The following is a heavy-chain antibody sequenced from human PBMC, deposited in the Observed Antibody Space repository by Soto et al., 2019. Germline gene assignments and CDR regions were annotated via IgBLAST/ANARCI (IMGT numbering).Heavy chain of an antibody. J-gene: IGHJ4*02. V-gene: IGHV3-48*03. CDR2: ISSSGSTM. D-gene: IGHD2-2*01. CDR1: GFTFSSYE. CDR3: ARRYCSSTSCLIDY. Sequence: GGSLRLSCAASGFTFSSYEMNWVRQAPGKGLEWVSYISSSGSTMYYADSVQGRFTISRDNAKNSLYLQMNSLRAEDTAVYYCARRYCSSTSCLIDYWGQGTLVTVSS.